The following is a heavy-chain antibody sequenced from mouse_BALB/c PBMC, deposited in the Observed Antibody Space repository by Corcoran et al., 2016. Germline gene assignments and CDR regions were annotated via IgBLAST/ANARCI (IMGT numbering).Heavy chain of an antibody. CDR3: AREPYAMDY. Sequence: QIQLVQSGPELKKPGETVKISCKASGYTFTNYGMNWVKQAPGKGLKWMGWINTYTGEPTYADDFKGRFAFSLETSASTAYLQINNHKKEDTATDFCAREPYAMDYWGQGTSVTVSS. J-gene: IGHJ4*01. V-gene: IGHV9-3-1*01. CDR2: INTYTGEP. CDR1: GYTFTNYG.